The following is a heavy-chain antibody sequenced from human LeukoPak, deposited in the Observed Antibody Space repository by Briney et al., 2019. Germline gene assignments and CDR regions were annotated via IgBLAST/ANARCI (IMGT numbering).Heavy chain of an antibody. J-gene: IGHJ3*02. Sequence: SVKVPCKASGGTFSSYAISWVRQAPGQGLEWVGGIIPIFGTANYAQKFQGRVTITADESTSTAYMELSSLRSEDTAVYYCARDCTTVTTGRAFDIWGQGTMVTVSS. CDR1: GGTFSSYA. D-gene: IGHD4-17*01. CDR3: ARDCTTVTTGRAFDI. CDR2: IIPIFGTA. V-gene: IGHV1-69*13.